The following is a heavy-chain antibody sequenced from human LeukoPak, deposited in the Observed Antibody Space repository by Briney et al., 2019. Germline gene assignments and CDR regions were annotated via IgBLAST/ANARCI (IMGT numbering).Heavy chain of an antibody. CDR2: IKQDGSEK. V-gene: IGHV3-7*03. CDR1: GFTFSSYW. CDR3: ASGSGWYGDWFDP. D-gene: IGHD6-19*01. Sequence: GGSLRLSCAASGFTFSSYWMSWVCQAPGKGLERVANIKQDGSEKYYVDSVKGRFTISRDNAKNSLYLRMNSLRAEDTAVYYCASGSGWYGDWFDPWGQGTLVTVSS. J-gene: IGHJ5*02.